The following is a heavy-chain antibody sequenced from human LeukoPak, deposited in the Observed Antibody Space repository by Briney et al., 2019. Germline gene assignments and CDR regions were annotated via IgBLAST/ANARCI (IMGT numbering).Heavy chain of an antibody. J-gene: IGHJ5*02. V-gene: IGHV1-8*01. Sequence: ASVKVSCKTSGYTFTDYYIHWVRQAPGQGLEWMGWINPNSGDTNYAQKFQGRVTMTRNTSISTAYMELSSLRSEDTAVYYCARGDRDVSSGFDPWGQGTLVTVSS. CDR3: ARGDRDVSSGFDP. CDR2: INPNSGDT. CDR1: GYTFTDYY.